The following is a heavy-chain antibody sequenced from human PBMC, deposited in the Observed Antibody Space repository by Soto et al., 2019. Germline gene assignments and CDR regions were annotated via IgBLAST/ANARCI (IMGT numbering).Heavy chain of an antibody. Sequence: ESGPKLVNPTQTLTLTCTFSGFSLSTSGMCVSWIRQPPGKALEWLALIDWDDDKYYSTSLKTRLTISKDTSKNQVVLTMTNMDPVDTATYYCARIPAARLVGYYYYYGMDVWGQGTTLTVSS. CDR2: IDWDDDK. D-gene: IGHD6-6*01. V-gene: IGHV2-70*01. J-gene: IGHJ6*02. CDR1: GFSLSTSGMC. CDR3: ARIPAARLVGYYYYYGMDV.